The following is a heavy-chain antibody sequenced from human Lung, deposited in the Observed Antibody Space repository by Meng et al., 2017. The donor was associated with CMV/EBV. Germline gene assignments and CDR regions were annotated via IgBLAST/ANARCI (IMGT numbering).Heavy chain of an antibody. D-gene: IGHD3-22*01. Sequence: GGSXRLXXAASGFTFSSYAMTWVRQAPGKGLEWVSDISGSGGNTYYADSVKGRFAISRDNSKNTLYLQMNSLRADDTAVYYCAKPFYYYESINYYQDYWXQGTXVTVAS. V-gene: IGHV3-23*01. CDR1: GFTFSSYA. J-gene: IGHJ4*02. CDR2: ISGSGGNT. CDR3: AKPFYYYESINYYQDY.